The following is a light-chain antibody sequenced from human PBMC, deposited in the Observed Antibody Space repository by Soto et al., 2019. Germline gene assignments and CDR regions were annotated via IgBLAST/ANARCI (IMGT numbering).Light chain of an antibody. CDR3: QQYGSSPPYT. CDR2: GSS. CDR1: QSVSNNY. V-gene: IGKV3-20*01. Sequence: EVVLTQSPGTLSLSPGERATLSCRASQSVSNNYLAWYQQKPGQAPRLLIFGSSDRATGIPDRFSGSGSGTDLTLTISRLDPEDFAVYYCQQYGSSPPYTFGQGTKQEIK. J-gene: IGKJ2*01.